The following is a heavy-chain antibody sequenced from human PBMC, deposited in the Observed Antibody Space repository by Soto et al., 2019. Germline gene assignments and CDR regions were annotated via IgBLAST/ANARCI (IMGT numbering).Heavy chain of an antibody. CDR2: INPSGGST. CDR1: GYTFTSFY. V-gene: IGHV1-46*01. J-gene: IGHJ6*02. D-gene: IGHD3-3*01. Sequence: QVQLVQSGAEVKKPGASVKVSCKASGYTFTSFYMHWVRQAPGQGLEWMGIINPSGGSTSYAQKFQGRVTMTRDTSTSKVYMELSSLRSEDTAVYYCARAENTIFGVVISYYGMDVWGQGTTVTVSS. CDR3: ARAENTIFGVVISYYGMDV.